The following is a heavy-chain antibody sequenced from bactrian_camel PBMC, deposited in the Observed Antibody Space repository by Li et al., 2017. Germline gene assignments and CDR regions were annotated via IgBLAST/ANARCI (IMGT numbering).Heavy chain of an antibody. D-gene: IGHD3*01. CDR2: ICAGGDSRT. J-gene: IGHJ4*01. Sequence: HVQLVESGGGSVQAGGSLRLSCAASGYIIRRYAVAWFRQAPGEEREGVAVICAGGDSRTYCHDVVGGRLTISQDNANNVVHLQMTSLKPEDSGTYYCAASETLMWRSWERCSQGNFVFWGQGTQVTVS. CDR1: GYIIRRYA. V-gene: IGHV3-3*01. CDR3: AASETLMWRSWERCSQGNFVF.